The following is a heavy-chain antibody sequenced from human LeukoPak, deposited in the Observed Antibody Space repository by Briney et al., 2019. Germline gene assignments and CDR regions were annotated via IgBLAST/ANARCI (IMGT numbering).Heavy chain of an antibody. CDR2: ISGSGGST. CDR1: GLTSSSCA. J-gene: IGHJ4*02. D-gene: IGHD4-17*01. Sequence: GGSLRLSCAASGLTSSSCAMTWVRQAPKGLEWVSGISGSGGSTYYADSVKGQFTISRDNSKNTVYLQMDSLRAEDTAVYYCAKARNDYGDYGSEYWGQGTLVTVSS. V-gene: IGHV3-23*01. CDR3: AKARNDYGDYGSEY.